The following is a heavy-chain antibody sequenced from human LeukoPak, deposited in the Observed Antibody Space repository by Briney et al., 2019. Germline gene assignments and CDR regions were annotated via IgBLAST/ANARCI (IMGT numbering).Heavy chain of an antibody. Sequence: GGSLRLSCAASGFTFSSYSMNWVRQAPGKGLEWVSSISSSSSYIYYADSVKGRFTISRDNAKNSLYLQMNSLRAEDTAVYYCARDSDNYYDSSGSIDYWGQGTLVTVSS. CDR1: GFTFSSYS. CDR2: ISSSSSYI. J-gene: IGHJ4*02. CDR3: ARDSDNYYDSSGSIDY. V-gene: IGHV3-21*01. D-gene: IGHD3-22*01.